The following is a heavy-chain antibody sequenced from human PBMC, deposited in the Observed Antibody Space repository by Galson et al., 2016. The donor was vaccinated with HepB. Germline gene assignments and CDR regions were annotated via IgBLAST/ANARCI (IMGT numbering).Heavy chain of an antibody. D-gene: IGHD5-12*01. Sequence: SLRLSCAASGFTFSSYSMNWVRQAPGKGLEWVSSISSSSSYIYYADSVKGRFTISRDNAKNSLYLQMNSLRAEDTAVYYCARGDIVGAIFDSWGQGPLVTVSS. CDR2: ISSSSSYI. V-gene: IGHV3-21*01. J-gene: IGHJ4*02. CDR3: ARGDIVGAIFDS. CDR1: GFTFSSYS.